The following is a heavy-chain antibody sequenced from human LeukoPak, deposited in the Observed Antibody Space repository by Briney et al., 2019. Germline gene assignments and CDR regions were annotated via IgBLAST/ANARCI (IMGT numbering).Heavy chain of an antibody. J-gene: IGHJ5*02. CDR3: GGLENYMVDH. Sequence: PSETLSLTCTVSGGSISSSRYYWAWIRQPPGKGLEWIGTIYYSGSTYYNPSLKSRVTISVDTSKNQFSLKLRSVTAADTAVFYCGGLENYMVDHWGQGTLVTVSS. CDR2: IYYSGST. CDR1: GGSISSSRYY. V-gene: IGHV4-39*01. D-gene: IGHD1-7*01.